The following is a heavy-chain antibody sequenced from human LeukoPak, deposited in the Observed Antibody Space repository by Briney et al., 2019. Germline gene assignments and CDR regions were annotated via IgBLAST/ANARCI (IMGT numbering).Heavy chain of an antibody. J-gene: IGHJ6*02. V-gene: IGHV4-39*07. CDR2: SYYSGST. CDR1: GGSISSSSYY. CDR3: ARVKGSGWNYYYYGMDV. Sequence: SETLSLTCTVSGGSISSSSYYWGWIRQPPGKGLEWIGSSYYSGSTYYNRSLKSRVTISVDTSKNQFSLKLSSVTAADTAVYYCARVKGSGWNYYYYGMDVWGQGTTVTVSS. D-gene: IGHD6-19*01.